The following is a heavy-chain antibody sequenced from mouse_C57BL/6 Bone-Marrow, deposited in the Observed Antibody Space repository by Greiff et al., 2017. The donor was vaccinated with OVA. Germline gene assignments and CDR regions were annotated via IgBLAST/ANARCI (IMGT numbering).Heavy chain of an antibody. CDR2: IYPGSGNT. J-gene: IGHJ2*01. CDR3: ASDYSNPFDY. D-gene: IGHD2-5*01. CDR1: GYSFTSYY. V-gene: IGHV1-66*01. Sequence: VQRVESGPELVKPGASVKISCKASGYSFTSYYIHWVKQRPGQGLEWIGWIYPGSGNTKYNEKFKGKATLTADTSSSTAYMQLSSLTSEDSAVYYCASDYSNPFDYWGQGTTLTVSS.